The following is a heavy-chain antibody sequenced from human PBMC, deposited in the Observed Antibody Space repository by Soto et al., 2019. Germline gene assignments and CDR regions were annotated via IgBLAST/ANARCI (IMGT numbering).Heavy chain of an antibody. D-gene: IGHD6-19*01. J-gene: IGHJ4*02. Sequence: EVQLVESGGGLVKPGGSLRLSCAASGFTFSSYSMNWVRQAPGKGLEWVSAISGSGGSTYYADSVKGRFTISRDNSKNTLYLQMNSLRAEDTAVYYCARTVYSSAHFDYWGQGTLVTVSS. V-gene: IGHV3-23*04. CDR3: ARTVYSSAHFDY. CDR2: ISGSGGST. CDR1: GFTFSSYS.